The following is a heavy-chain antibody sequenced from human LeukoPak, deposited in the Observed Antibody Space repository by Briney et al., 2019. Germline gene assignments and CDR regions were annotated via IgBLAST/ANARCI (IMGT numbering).Heavy chain of an antibody. D-gene: IGHD4-17*01. J-gene: IGHJ3*02. V-gene: IGHV3-53*01. Sequence: GGSLRLSCAASGLTVSSSYITWVRQAPGKGLEWVSVIYSGGSTYYGDSVKGRFTISRDSAKNTLYLQMNSLRAEDTAVYYCARVSNDYGDLDVYDIWGQGTMVTVSS. CDR2: IYSGGST. CDR3: ARVSNDYGDLDVYDI. CDR1: GLTVSSSY.